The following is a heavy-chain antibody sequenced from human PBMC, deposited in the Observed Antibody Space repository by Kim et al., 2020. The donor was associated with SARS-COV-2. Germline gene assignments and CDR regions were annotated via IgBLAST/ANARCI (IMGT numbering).Heavy chain of an antibody. D-gene: IGHD2-15*01. CDR1: GYTFTSYY. V-gene: IGHV1-46*01. J-gene: IGHJ4*02. Sequence: ASVKVSCKASGYTFTSYYMHWVRQAPEQGLEWMGIINPSGGSTSYAQKFQGRVTMTRDTSTSTVYMELSSLRSEDTAVYYCAIGYCSGGSCYALRYWGQGTLVTVSS. CDR3: AIGYCSGGSCYALRY. CDR2: INPSGGST.